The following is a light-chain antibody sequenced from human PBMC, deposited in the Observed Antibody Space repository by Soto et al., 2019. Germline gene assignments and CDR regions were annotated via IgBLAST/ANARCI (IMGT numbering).Light chain of an antibody. CDR1: QSISTW. Sequence: DIQMTQSPSTLSASVGDRVTIPCRASQSISTWLAWYQQKPGKAANLLIYKASSFTNGVPSRFSGSGSGTGFTLTIYSLEADDFASYYCQQYSGYPPTLGQGTKLEIK. V-gene: IGKV1-5*03. CDR3: QQYSGYPPT. CDR2: KAS. J-gene: IGKJ2*01.